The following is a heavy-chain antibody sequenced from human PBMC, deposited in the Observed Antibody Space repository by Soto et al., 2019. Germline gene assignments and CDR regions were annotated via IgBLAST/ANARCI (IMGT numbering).Heavy chain of an antibody. J-gene: IGHJ4*02. Sequence: TGGSLRLSCSASGFIFRRYRMTWVRQAPGKGLEWVATIKLDGREKNYLDSVQGRFTISRDDAENSMSLQMSSLRGEDTAVYFCLTELDGYGRFDFWGLGTQVTVSS. CDR3: LTELDGYGRFDF. V-gene: IGHV3-7*01. CDR2: IKLDGREK. D-gene: IGHD1-1*01. CDR1: GFIFRRYR.